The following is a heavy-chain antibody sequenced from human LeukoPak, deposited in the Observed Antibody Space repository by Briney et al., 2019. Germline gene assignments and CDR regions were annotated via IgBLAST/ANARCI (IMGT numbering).Heavy chain of an antibody. J-gene: IGHJ4*02. Sequence: SQTLSLTCTVSGGSISSGGYYWSWIRQPPGKGLEWIGYIYHSGSTYYNPSLKSRVTISVDRSKNQFSLKLSSVTAADTAVYYCARSRGLTGERRKFDYWGQGTLVTVSS. CDR3: ARSRGLTGERRKFDY. D-gene: IGHD7-27*01. CDR1: GGSISSGGYY. CDR2: IYHSGST. V-gene: IGHV4-30-2*01.